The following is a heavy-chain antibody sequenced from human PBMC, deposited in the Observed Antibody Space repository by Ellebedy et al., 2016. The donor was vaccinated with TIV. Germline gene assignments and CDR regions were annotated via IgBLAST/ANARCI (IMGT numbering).Heavy chain of an antibody. V-gene: IGHV3-23*01. CDR3: ARSYGDYGGPRYFDL. CDR2: ISGSGGST. J-gene: IGHJ2*01. D-gene: IGHD4-17*01. Sequence: GGSLRLSCAASGFTFSSYAMSWVRQAPGKGLEWVSAISGSGGSTYYADSVKGRFTISRDNSKNTLYLQMNSLRAEDTAVYYCARSYGDYGGPRYFDLWGRGTLVTVSS. CDR1: GFTFSSYA.